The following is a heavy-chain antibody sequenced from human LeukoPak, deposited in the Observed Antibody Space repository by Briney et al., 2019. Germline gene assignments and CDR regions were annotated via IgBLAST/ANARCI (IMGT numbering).Heavy chain of an antibody. CDR1: GYTFTSYD. CDR3: ARGGAVTTFYYYYMDV. D-gene: IGHD4-17*01. J-gene: IGHJ6*03. CDR2: MNPNSGNT. Sequence: ASVKVSCKVSGYTFTSYDITWVRQAAGQGLEWMGWMNPNSGNTGYPQKFQGRLTITRNISIRTIYMELSSLTSEDTAVYYCARGGAVTTFYYYYMDVWGKGTTVTVSS. V-gene: IGHV1-8*03.